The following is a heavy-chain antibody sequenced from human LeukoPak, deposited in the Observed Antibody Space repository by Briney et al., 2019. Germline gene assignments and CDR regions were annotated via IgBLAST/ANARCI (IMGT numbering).Heavy chain of an antibody. CDR2: IYYSGNT. J-gene: IGHJ4*02. D-gene: IGHD4-17*01. CDR3: ARVVTTGSYFDY. V-gene: IGHV4-59*11. CDR1: SGSITRHY. Sequence: SETLSLTCTVSSGSITRHYWTWIRQPPGKGLEWIAYIYYSGNTNYNPSLKSRVTISVDTSKNQFSLKLTSVTAADTAVYYCARVVTTGSYFDYWGQGTLVTVSS.